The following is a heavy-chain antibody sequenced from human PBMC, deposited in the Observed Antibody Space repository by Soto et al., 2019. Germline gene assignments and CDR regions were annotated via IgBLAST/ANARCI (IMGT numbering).Heavy chain of an antibody. V-gene: IGHV1-18*01. CDR3: ARGGYYDSSGSRNYHYYGMDA. Sequence: QVQLVQSGTEVKKPGASVKVSCKASGYTFTSYGISWVRQAPGQGLEGMGWISPYDDNTNYAQNLQGRVTMTKDTSTRTAYMELRSLRADDTAVYYCARGGYYDSSGSRNYHYYGMDAWGQGTTVTVS. D-gene: IGHD3-22*01. J-gene: IGHJ6*02. CDR1: GYTFTSYG. CDR2: ISPYDDNT.